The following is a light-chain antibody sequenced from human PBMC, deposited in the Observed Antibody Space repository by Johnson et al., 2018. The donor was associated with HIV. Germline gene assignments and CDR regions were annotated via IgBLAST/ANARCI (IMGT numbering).Light chain of an antibody. CDR1: SSNIGNNY. CDR2: DNN. Sequence: HSVLTQPPSVSAAPGQKVTISCSGSSSNIGNNYVSWYQQLPGTAPKLLIYDNNKRPSGIPDRFSGSKSGTSATLGITGLQTGDAAAYYCGTWDSSLSAYVFGTGTKVTVL. V-gene: IGLV1-51*01. CDR3: GTWDSSLSAYV. J-gene: IGLJ1*01.